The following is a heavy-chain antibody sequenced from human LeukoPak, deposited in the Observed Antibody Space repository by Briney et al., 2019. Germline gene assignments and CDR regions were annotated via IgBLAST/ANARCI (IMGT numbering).Heavy chain of an antibody. CDR3: ARSNYDILTGYVDYYYMDV. Sequence: EASETLSLTCTVSGGSISSYYWSWIRQPPGKGLEWIGYIYYSGSTNYNPSLKSRVTISVDTSKNQFSLKLSSVTAADTAVYYCARSNYDILTGYVDYYYMDVWGKGTTVTISS. V-gene: IGHV4-59*01. CDR1: GGSISSYY. J-gene: IGHJ6*03. CDR2: IYYSGST. D-gene: IGHD3-9*01.